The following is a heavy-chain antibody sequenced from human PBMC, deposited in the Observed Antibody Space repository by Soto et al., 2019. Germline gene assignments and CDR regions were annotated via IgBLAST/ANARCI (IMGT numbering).Heavy chain of an antibody. CDR2: IDPTDSYT. CDR1: GYSFSSYW. CDR3: ARGALHCSGGTCYSGYFDL. D-gene: IGHD2-15*01. J-gene: IGHJ2*01. Sequence: PGESLKISCQGSGYSFSSYWITWVRQMPGKGLEWMGRIDPTDSYTKYSPSFQGHVTMSADKSISTAYLQWSSLRASDTAMYYCARGALHCSGGTCYSGYFDLWGRGTLVTVSS. V-gene: IGHV5-10-1*01.